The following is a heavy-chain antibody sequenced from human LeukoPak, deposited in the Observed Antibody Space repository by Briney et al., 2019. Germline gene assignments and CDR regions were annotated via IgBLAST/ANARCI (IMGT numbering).Heavy chain of an antibody. CDR2: ISGSGGST. D-gene: IGHD6-19*01. J-gene: IGHJ4*02. Sequence: GGSLRLSCAASGFTFSTYAVNWVRQAPGKGLEWVSAISGSGGSTYYANSVKGRFTISRDNSKNTLYLQMNSLRAEDTAVYSCAKNTGIAVAGTDYWGQGTLVTVSS. V-gene: IGHV3-23*01. CDR3: AKNTGIAVAGTDY. CDR1: GFTFSTYA.